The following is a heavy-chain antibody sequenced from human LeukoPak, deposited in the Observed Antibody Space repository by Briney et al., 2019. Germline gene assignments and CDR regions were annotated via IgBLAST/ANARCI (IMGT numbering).Heavy chain of an antibody. CDR1: GYTFISYY. CDR2: INPSGGST. Sequence: ASVKVSCKASGYTFISYYIQWVRQAPGQGLEWMGIINPSGGSTSYAQKFQGRVTMTRDTPTSTVYMELSSLRSEDTAVYYCARDRGFLEWFLDYWGQGTVITASS. J-gene: IGHJ4*02. V-gene: IGHV1-46*01. CDR3: ARDRGFLEWFLDY. D-gene: IGHD3-3*01.